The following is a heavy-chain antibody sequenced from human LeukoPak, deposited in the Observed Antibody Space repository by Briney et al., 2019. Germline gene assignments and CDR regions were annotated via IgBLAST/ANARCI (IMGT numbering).Heavy chain of an antibody. V-gene: IGHV3-30*18. D-gene: IGHD3-9*01. Sequence: PGGSLRLSCAASGFTFSSYGMHWVRQAPGKGLEWVAVISYDGSNKYYADPVKGRFTISRDNSKNTLYLQMNSLRAEDTAVYYCAKGKYSNFLTVPLTSWAQGPLVTAS. CDR1: GFTFSSYG. CDR3: AKGKYSNFLTVPLTS. J-gene: IGHJ5*02. CDR2: ISYDGSNK.